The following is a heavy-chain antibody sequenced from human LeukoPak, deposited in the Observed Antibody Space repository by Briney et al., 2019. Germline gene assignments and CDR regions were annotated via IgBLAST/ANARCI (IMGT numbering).Heavy chain of an antibody. Sequence: GGSLRLSCAASGFTFSNYAMHWVRQAPGKGLEWVTFISYDGSNKHCADSVQGRFTISRDNSKNTLYLQMNSLRPEDTAVYYCARARFGYNRGPFDYWGQGILVTVSS. J-gene: IGHJ4*02. D-gene: IGHD5-24*01. CDR1: GFTFSNYA. V-gene: IGHV3-30-3*01. CDR3: ARARFGYNRGPFDY. CDR2: ISYDGSNK.